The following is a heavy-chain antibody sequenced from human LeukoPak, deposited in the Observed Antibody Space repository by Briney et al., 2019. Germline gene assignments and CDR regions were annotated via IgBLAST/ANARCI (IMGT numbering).Heavy chain of an antibody. CDR3: ARDYNC. CDR2: ISPSGTVI. V-gene: IGHV3-11*01. CDR1: GFIFTDYY. J-gene: IGHJ4*02. Sequence: GGSLRLSCSASGFIFTDYYMSWIRQAPGKGLEWVSYISPSGTVIYNGDSVKGRFTISRDNAKESLYLQMNSLRAEDTAVYYCARDYNCWGQGILVTVSS. D-gene: IGHD3-10*01.